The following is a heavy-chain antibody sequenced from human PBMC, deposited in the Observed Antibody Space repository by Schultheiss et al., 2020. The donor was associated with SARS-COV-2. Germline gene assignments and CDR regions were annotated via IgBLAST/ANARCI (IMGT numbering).Heavy chain of an antibody. Sequence: GSLRLSCAASGFTFNNYSMNWVRQAPGKGLEWIGSIYHSGSANHNPSLKSRVTISVDTSKNQFSLKLSSVTAADTAVYYCARGSFRPGSGWYHRNNGMDVWGQGTTVTVSS. CDR2: IYHSGSA. V-gene: IGHV4-34*01. CDR1: GFTFNNYS. J-gene: IGHJ6*02. D-gene: IGHD6-19*01. CDR3: ARGSFRPGSGWYHRNNGMDV.